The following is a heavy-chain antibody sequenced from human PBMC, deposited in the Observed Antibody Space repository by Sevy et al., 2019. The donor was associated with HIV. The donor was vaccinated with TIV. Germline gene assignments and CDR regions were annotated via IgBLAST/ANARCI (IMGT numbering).Heavy chain of an antibody. CDR2: IDTSGGT. V-gene: IGHV4-4*07. CDR1: GGSISSHY. J-gene: IGHJ4*02. CDR3: ARYNFWTGHYDYFDY. D-gene: IGHD3-3*01. Sequence: SETLSLTCSVSGGSISSHYWSWIRQPAGEGLEWIGRIDTSGGTNYNPSLKTRVTMSRDTSKNQFSLRLSSVTAADTAVYYCARYNFWTGHYDYFDYWGPGALLTVSS.